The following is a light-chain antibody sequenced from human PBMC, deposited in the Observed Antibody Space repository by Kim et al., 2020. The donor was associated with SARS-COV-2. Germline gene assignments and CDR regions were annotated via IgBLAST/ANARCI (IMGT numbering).Light chain of an antibody. J-gene: IGLJ2*01. CDR1: SSDVGGYNY. V-gene: IGLV2-8*01. CDR3: NSYAGSNNVV. CDR2: EVS. Sequence: QSALTQPPSASGSPGQSVTISCTGTSSDVGGYNYVSWYQQHPGKAPKLMISEVSKRPSGVPDRFSGSKSGNTASLTVSGLQAEDEADYYCNSYAGSNNVVFGGGTQLTVL.